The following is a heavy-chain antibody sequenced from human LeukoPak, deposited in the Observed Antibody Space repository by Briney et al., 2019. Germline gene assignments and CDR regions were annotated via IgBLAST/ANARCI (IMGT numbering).Heavy chain of an antibody. D-gene: IGHD6-19*01. Sequence: PGSSLKVSCKASGGTFSSYAISWVRQAPGQGLEWMGGIIPIFGTANYAQTFQGRVTITADKSTSTAYMELSSLRSEDTAVYYCARAVPEGYSSGWYGGAFDYWGQGTLVTVSS. CDR2: IIPIFGTA. J-gene: IGHJ4*02. CDR3: ARAVPEGYSSGWYGGAFDY. CDR1: GGTFSSYA. V-gene: IGHV1-69*06.